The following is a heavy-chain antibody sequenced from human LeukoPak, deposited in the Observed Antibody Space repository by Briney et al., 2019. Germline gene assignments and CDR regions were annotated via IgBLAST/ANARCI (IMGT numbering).Heavy chain of an antibody. V-gene: IGHV3-23*01. Sequence: GGSLRLSCAASGFTFSSYAMSWVRQAPGKGLEWVSTIDGSGGSTYYADSVKSRFTISSDSSKNTLYLQMNSLRAEDTAIYYCAKDPGDSAYYPVDYWGQGTLVTVSS. J-gene: IGHJ4*02. CDR3: AKDPGDSAYYPVDY. CDR2: IDGSGGST. CDR1: GFTFSSYA. D-gene: IGHD3-22*01.